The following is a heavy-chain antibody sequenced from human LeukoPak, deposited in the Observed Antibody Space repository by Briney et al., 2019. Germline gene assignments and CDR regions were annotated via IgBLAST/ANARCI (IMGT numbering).Heavy chain of an antibody. CDR2: IIPIFGTA. CDR3: ARDSSEFRSLIPH. Sequence: SVKVSCKASGGTFSNYAISWVRQAPGQGLEWTGGIIPIFGTANYAEKFRGRVTITADETTSTAYMELSRLKSEDTAVYYCARDSSEFRSLIPHWGQGTLVTVSS. V-gene: IGHV1-69*13. CDR1: GGTFSNYA. D-gene: IGHD2-21*01. J-gene: IGHJ1*01.